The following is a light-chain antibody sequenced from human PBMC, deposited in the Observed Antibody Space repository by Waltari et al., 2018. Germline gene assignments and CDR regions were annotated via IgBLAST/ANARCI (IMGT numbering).Light chain of an antibody. CDR2: QAT. CDR3: HVWDSTTVV. CDR1: NLDDKS. J-gene: IGLJ2*01. Sequence: SYELTQPPSVSVSPGQTASITCSGDNLDDKSVCWYQQRPGQSPVLVIYQATKRPSGIPARFSGSTSVNTATLTISGTQTLDEADYYCHVWDSTTVVFGGGTKLTVL. V-gene: IGLV3-1*01.